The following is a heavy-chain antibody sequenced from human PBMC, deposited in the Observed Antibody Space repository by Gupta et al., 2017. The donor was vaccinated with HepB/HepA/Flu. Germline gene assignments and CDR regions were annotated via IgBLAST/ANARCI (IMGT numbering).Heavy chain of an antibody. D-gene: IGHD4-17*01. V-gene: IGHV3-30-3*01. J-gene: IGHJ3*02. CDR3: ARDRDYGDYGDAFDI. CDR2: ISYDGSNK. Sequence: QVQLVESGGGVVQPGRSLRLSCAASGFTFSSYAMHWVRQAPGKGLEWVAVISYDGSNKYYADSVKGRFTISRDNSKNTLYLQMNSLRAEDTAVYYCARDRDYGDYGDAFDIWGQGTMVTVSS. CDR1: GFTFSSYA.